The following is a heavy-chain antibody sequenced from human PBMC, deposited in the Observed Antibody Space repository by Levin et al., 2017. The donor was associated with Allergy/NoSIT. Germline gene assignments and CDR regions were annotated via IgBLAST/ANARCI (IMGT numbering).Heavy chain of an antibody. CDR2: IYYSGST. V-gene: IGHV4-59*01. J-gene: IGHJ5*02. CDR3: ARVAGTGWFDP. Sequence: SQTLSLTCPVSGGSISNYYWSWIRQSPGKGLEWIGYIYYSGSTNYNPSLKSRVTISVDTSKNQFSLKLSSVTAADTAVYYCARVAGTGWFDPWGQGTLVTVSS. D-gene: IGHD6-19*01. CDR1: GGSISNYY.